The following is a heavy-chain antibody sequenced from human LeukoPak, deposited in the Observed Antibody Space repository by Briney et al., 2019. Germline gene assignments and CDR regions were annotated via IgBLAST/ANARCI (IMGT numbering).Heavy chain of an antibody. J-gene: IGHJ4*02. V-gene: IGHV1-8*01. CDR2: MNPNSGNT. D-gene: IGHD3-16*02. CDR1: GYTFTSYD. Sequence: GASVKVSCKASGYTFTSYDINWVRQATGQGLEWMGWMNPNSGNTGYAQKFQGRVTMTRNTSISTAYMELSSLRSEDTAVYYCARGGVRDYVWGSYRYPSPHWGQGTLVTVSS. CDR3: ARGGVRDYVWGSYRYPSPH.